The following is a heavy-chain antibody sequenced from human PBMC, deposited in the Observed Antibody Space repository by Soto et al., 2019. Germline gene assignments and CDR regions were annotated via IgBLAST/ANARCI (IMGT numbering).Heavy chain of an antibody. CDR1: GGSISSYY. CDR2: IYYSGST. V-gene: IGHV4-59*12. J-gene: IGHJ4*02. Sequence: SETLSLTCTVSGGSISSYYWSWIRQPPGKGLEWIGYIYYSGSTNYNPSLKTRVTISVDKSKNQFSLNLSSVTAADAAVYYWGRVYSGRSSDYWGEGTLVTVSS. D-gene: IGHD1-26*01. CDR3: GRVYSGRSSDY.